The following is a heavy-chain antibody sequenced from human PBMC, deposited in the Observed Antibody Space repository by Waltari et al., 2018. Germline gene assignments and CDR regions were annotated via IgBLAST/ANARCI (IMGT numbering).Heavy chain of an antibody. CDR3: AREDGEKGAFDI. J-gene: IGHJ3*02. D-gene: IGHD3-10*01. CDR2: INSDGSST. Sequence: EVRLLRSGGALVLPGGSVGLPFPASGSTFIITWITWVGKAPGKGLGWVSRINSDGSSTTYADSVKGRFSISRDNAKNTLYLQMNSLRAEDTAVYYCAREDGEKGAFDIWGQGTMVTVSP. CDR1: GSTFIITW. V-gene: IGHV3-74*01.